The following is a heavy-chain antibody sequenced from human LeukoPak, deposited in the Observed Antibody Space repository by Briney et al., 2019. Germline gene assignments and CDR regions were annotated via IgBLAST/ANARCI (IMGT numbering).Heavy chain of an antibody. D-gene: IGHD1/OR15-1a*01. Sequence: PGGSLRLSCVASGFTFSSYEMNWVRQAPGMGLEWLSYTRASGSTEYAESVKGRFTISRDNAKNSLYLQLNGLRDEDTAVYYCARERLNTMGDAFDIWGQGTMVTVSS. J-gene: IGHJ3*02. CDR3: ARERLNTMGDAFDI. CDR1: GFTFSSYE. CDR2: TRASGST. V-gene: IGHV3-48*03.